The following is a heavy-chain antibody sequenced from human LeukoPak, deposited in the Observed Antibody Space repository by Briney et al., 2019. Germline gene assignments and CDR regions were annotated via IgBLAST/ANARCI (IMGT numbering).Heavy chain of an antibody. CDR2: IYTSGST. V-gene: IGHV4-4*07. CDR1: GGSISSYY. CDR3: ARDIVPAASNGFDP. J-gene: IGHJ5*02. D-gene: IGHD2-2*01. Sequence: ETLSLTCTVSGGSISSYYWSWIRQPAGKGLEWIGRIYTSGSTNYNPSLKSRVTMSVDTSKNQFSLKLSSVTAADTAVYYCARDIVPAASNGFDPWGKGTLVTVSS.